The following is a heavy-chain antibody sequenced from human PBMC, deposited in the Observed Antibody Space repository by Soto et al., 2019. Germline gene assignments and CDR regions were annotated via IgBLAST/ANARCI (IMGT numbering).Heavy chain of an antibody. CDR2: IYHSGST. CDR1: GGSISSGGYS. CDR3: ASKSYYGGMDV. V-gene: IGHV4-30-2*01. J-gene: IGHJ6*02. D-gene: IGHD3-10*01. Sequence: QLQLQESGSGLVKPSQTLSLTCAVSGGSISSGGYSWSWIRQPPGKGLEWIGYIYHSGSTYYNPSRKSRVTTSVDRSKNTFSPKLSSVTAADTAVYYDASKSYYGGMDVWGQGTTVTVSS.